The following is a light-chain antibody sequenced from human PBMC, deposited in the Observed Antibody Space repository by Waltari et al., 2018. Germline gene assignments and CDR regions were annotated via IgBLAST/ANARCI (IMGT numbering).Light chain of an antibody. CDR1: QSISSY. J-gene: IGKJ5*01. CDR2: AAS. CDR3: QQSYSTPPIT. Sequence: DIQMTKSPSSLSASVGDRVTITCRASQSISSYLNWYQQKPGKAPKLLDYAASSLQSGVPSKFSGNGSGTDFTLTISSLQPEDFATYYCQQSYSTPPITFGQGTRLEIK. V-gene: IGKV1-39*01.